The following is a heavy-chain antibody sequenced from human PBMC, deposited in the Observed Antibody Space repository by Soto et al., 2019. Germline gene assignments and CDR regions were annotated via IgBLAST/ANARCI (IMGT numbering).Heavy chain of an antibody. CDR1: GGTFSSYT. D-gene: IGHD6-13*01. Sequence: QVQLVQSGAEVKKPGSSVKVSCKASGGTFSSYTISWVRQAPGQGLEWMGRIIPILGIANYAQKFQGRVMTAANNSTRAYNKEMSMRREETTVVYYARRPHNSTSAGGGCYYYYMDVWGKGTTVTVSS. CDR2: IIPILGIA. J-gene: IGHJ6*03. CDR3: RRPHNSTSAGGGCYYYYMDV. V-gene: IGHV1-69*02.